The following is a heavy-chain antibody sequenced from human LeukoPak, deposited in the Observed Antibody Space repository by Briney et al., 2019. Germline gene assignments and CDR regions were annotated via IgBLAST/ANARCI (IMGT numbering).Heavy chain of an antibody. Sequence: SVKVSCKASGGTFSSYAISWVRQAPGQGLEWMGGIIPIFGTANYAQKFEGRVTITTDESTSTAYMELSSLRSEDTAVYYCARDSGGYDFRGVYYYYYMDVWGKGTTVTVSS. CDR3: ARDSGGYDFRGVYYYYYMDV. V-gene: IGHV1-69*05. D-gene: IGHD5-12*01. CDR1: GGTFSSYA. J-gene: IGHJ6*03. CDR2: IIPIFGTA.